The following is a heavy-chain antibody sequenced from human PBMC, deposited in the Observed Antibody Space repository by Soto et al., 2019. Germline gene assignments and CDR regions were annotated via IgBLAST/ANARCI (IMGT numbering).Heavy chain of an antibody. Sequence: PGGSLRLSCAASGFTFINYVMHWVRHRQAPGKGLEWLALISYDGSNKYYADSVKGRFTISRDNSKNTLYLQMNSLRPEDTAVYYCARDLVRLDPLRLGNYYYYGMDVWGQGTTVTVSS. J-gene: IGHJ6*02. CDR1: GFTFINYV. V-gene: IGHV3-30-3*01. D-gene: IGHD3-16*01. CDR3: ARDLVRLDPLRLGNYYYYGMDV. CDR2: ISYDGSNK.